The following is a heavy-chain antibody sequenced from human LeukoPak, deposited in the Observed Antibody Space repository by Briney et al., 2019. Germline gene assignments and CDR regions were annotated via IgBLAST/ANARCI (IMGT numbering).Heavy chain of an antibody. J-gene: IGHJ3*02. Sequence: PSETLSLTCAVYGGSFSGYYWSWIRQPPGKGLEWIGEINHSGSTNYNPSLKSRVTISVDTSKNQFSLKLSSVTAADTAVYYCARGLGPDIVVVPAVEAAFDIWGQGTMVTVSS. D-gene: IGHD2-2*01. CDR1: GGSFSGYY. V-gene: IGHV4-34*01. CDR2: INHSGST. CDR3: ARGLGPDIVVVPAVEAAFDI.